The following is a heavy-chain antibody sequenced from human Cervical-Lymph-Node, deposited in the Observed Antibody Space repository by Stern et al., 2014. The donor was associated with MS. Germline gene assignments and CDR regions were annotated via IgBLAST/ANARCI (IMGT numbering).Heavy chain of an antibody. J-gene: IGHJ4*02. D-gene: IGHD4-17*01. V-gene: IGHV3-11*01. CDR1: GFTFTDYY. Sequence: MQLVESGGGLVEPGGSLRLSCAATGFTFTDYYMSWIHQAPGTELEWVSYISSTGGTISYGDAVKGRFTVSRDNAKNSLYLQMSSLRAEDTAVYYCARRAYGDFSFDYWGQGTLLTVSS. CDR2: ISSTGGTI. CDR3: ARRAYGDFSFDY.